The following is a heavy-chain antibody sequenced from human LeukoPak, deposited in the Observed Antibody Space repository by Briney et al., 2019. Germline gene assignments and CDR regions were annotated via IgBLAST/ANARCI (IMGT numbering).Heavy chain of an antibody. D-gene: IGHD3-3*01. CDR1: GGSINSGDNY. J-gene: IGHJ4*02. CDR3: AREGGFYRPLDY. CDR2: VHLDGRT. V-gene: IGHV4-4*02. Sequence: SETLSLTCTVSGGSINSGDNYWSWVRQPPGKGLEWIGEVHLDGRTNYNPSLESRLTMSVDVSENQVSLKLTSVTAADTAVYYCAREGGFYRPLDYSGQGTLVTVSS.